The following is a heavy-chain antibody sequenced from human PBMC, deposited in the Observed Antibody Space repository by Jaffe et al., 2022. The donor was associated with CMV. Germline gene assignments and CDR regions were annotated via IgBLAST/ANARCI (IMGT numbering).Heavy chain of an antibody. D-gene: IGHD2-8*01. CDR2: IYYSGST. J-gene: IGHJ4*02. Sequence: QVQLQESGPGLVKPSETLSLTCTVSGGSISSYYWSWIRQPPGKGLEWIGYIYYSGSTNYNPSLKSRVTISVDRSKEQFSLKLTSVTAADTAVYYCARHVSTRRGRVYYFDFWGQGTLVTVSS. CDR3: ARHVSTRRGRVYYFDF. V-gene: IGHV4-59*08. CDR1: GGSISSYY.